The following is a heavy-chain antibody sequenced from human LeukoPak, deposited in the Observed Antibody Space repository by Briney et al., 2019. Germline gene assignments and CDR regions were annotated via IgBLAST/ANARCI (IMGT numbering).Heavy chain of an antibody. CDR2: IFPSGAT. D-gene: IGHD3-22*01. CDR3: ARGYDSSGYYYYYYYYMDV. J-gene: IGHJ6*03. CDR1: GGSISSYY. V-gene: IGHV4-4*08. Sequence: SETLSLTCTVSGGSISSYYWSWIRQPPGKGLEWIGEIFPSGATNYNPSLKSRVTMSLDTSKNQFSLKLSSVTAADTAVYYCARGYDSSGYYYYYYYYMDVWGKGTTVTVSS.